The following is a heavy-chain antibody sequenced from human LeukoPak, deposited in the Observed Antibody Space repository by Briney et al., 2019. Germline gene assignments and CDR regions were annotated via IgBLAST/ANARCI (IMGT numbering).Heavy chain of an antibody. CDR1: GGTFSSYA. Sequence: GASVKVSCKASGGTFSSYAISWVRQAPGQGLEWMGGIIPIFGTANYAQKFQGRVTITADESTSTAYMELSSLRSEDTAVYYCARDYCSSTSCLFDYWGQGTLVTVPS. J-gene: IGHJ4*02. D-gene: IGHD2-2*01. CDR2: IIPIFGTA. CDR3: ARDYCSSTSCLFDY. V-gene: IGHV1-69*13.